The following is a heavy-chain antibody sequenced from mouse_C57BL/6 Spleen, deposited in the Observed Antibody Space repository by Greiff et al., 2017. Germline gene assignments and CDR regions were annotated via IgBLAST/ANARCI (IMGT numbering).Heavy chain of an antibody. CDR1: GYAFSSSW. V-gene: IGHV1-82*01. D-gene: IGHD2-1*01. Sequence: QVQLKESGPELVKPGASVKISCKASGYAFSSSWMNWVKQRPGKGLEWIGRIYPGDGDTNYNGKFKGKATLTADKSSSTAYMQLSSLTSEDSAVYFCARGYGNYGGYAMDYWGQGTSVTVSS. CDR3: ARGYGNYGGYAMDY. J-gene: IGHJ4*01. CDR2: IYPGDGDT.